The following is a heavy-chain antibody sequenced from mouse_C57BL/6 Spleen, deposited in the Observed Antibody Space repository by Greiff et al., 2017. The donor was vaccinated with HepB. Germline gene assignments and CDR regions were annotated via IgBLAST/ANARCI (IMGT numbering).Heavy chain of an antibody. CDR2: ISYDGSN. D-gene: IGHD2-4*01. CDR3: AREHDYDGFAY. CDR1: GYSITSGYY. V-gene: IGHV3-6*01. Sequence: EVKLEESGPGLVKPSQSLSLTCSVTGYSITSGYYWNWIRQFPGNKLEWMGYISYDGSNNYNPSLKNRISITRDTSKNQFFLKLNSVTTEDTATYYCAREHDYDGFAYWGQGTLVTVSA. J-gene: IGHJ3*01.